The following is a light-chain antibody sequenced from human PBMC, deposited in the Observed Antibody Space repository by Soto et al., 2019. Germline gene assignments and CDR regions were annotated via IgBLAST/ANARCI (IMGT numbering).Light chain of an antibody. V-gene: IGLV2-14*03. J-gene: IGLJ2*01. CDR3: SSYVTRDSLDVV. Sequence: QSALTQPASVSGSPGQSITISCTASNSAADFYHYVSWYQQHPGKAPKLLIYDVNNRPSGISGRFSGSNFGNAASLTISGLQADDEAYYFCSSYVTRDSLDVVFGGGTKLTVL. CDR1: NSAADFYHY. CDR2: DVN.